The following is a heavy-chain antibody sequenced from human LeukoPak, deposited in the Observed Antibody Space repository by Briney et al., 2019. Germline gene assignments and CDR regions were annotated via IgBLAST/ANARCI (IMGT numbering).Heavy chain of an antibody. Sequence: GASVKVSCKASGFXFTSSAIQWVRQARGQRLEWIGWIVVGSGNTNYAQKFQERVTITRDMSTSTAYMELSSLRSGDTAVYYCAASGSNWDFDYWGQGTLVTVSS. CDR1: GFXFTSSA. CDR2: IVVGSGNT. CDR3: AASGSNWDFDY. D-gene: IGHD1-26*01. J-gene: IGHJ4*02. V-gene: IGHV1-58*02.